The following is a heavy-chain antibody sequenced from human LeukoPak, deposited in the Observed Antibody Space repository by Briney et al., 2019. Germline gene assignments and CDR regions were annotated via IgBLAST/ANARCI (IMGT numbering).Heavy chain of an antibody. D-gene: IGHD5-24*01. CDR2: IYYSGST. CDR3: ARFRRDGYNYDYYYGMDV. CDR1: GDSISGNY. Sequence: SETLSLTCTVSGDSISGNYWTWIRQPPGKGLEWIGYIYYSGSTNYNPSLKSRVTISVDTSKNQFSLKLSSVTAADTAVYYCARFRRDGYNYDYYYGMDVWGQGTTVTVSS. J-gene: IGHJ6*02. V-gene: IGHV4-59*01.